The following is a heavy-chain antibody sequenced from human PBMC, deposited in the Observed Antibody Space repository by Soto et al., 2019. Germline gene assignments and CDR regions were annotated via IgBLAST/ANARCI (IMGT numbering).Heavy chain of an antibody. V-gene: IGHV1-69*06. CDR3: ARAEGSSIAAPGFDY. Sequence: SVKVSCKASGGTFSSYAISWVRQAPGQGLEWMGGIIPIFGTANYAQKFQGRVTITADKSTSTAYMELSSLRSEDTAVYYCARAEGSSIAAPGFDYWGQGTLVTVSS. CDR1: GGTFSSYA. D-gene: IGHD6-6*01. J-gene: IGHJ4*02. CDR2: IIPIFGTA.